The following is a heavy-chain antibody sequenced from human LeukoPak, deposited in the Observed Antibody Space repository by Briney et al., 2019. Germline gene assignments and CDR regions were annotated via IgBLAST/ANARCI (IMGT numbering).Heavy chain of an antibody. V-gene: IGHV1-46*01. CDR3: ARGFEYSYGFYYYYYYGMDV. CDR2: INPSGGST. J-gene: IGHJ6*02. Sequence: ASVKVSCKASGYTFTSYYMHWVRQAPGQGLEWMGIINPSGGSTSYAQKFQGRVTMTGDTSTSTVYMELSSLRSEDTAVYYCARGFEYSYGFYYYYYYGMDVWGQGTTVTVSS. D-gene: IGHD5-18*01. CDR1: GYTFTSYY.